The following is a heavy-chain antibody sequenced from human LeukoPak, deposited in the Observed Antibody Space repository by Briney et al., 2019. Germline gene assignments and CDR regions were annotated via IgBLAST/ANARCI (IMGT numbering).Heavy chain of an antibody. CDR3: ATERSGGTWFDP. Sequence: ASVKVSCKASGYTFTTYHMHWVRQAPGQGLEWVGMIDTSDGNTNYAQKFLDRVTMTRDTSTSTVYMELSGLRSYDTAVYYCATERSGGTWFDPWGQGTLVAVSS. D-gene: IGHD2-15*01. CDR2: IDTSDGNT. J-gene: IGHJ5*02. V-gene: IGHV1-46*01. CDR1: GYTFTTYH.